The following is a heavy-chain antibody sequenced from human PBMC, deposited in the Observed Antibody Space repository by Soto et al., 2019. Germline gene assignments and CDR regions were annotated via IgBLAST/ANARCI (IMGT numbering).Heavy chain of an antibody. CDR2: IYYKRST. V-gene: IGHV4-39*02. CDR1: SFSISSSKCY. D-gene: IGHD3-10*01. CDR3: ARDGFSSSHAFDI. J-gene: IGHJ3*02. Sequence: SVTLFLTCTVNSFSISSSKCYWGWICETPGQGLEWIGSIYYKRSTYYKQSLKRRVNKSVDTSKNQLSLKLNTVTAADTAVYYCARDGFSSSHAFDIWGQGT.